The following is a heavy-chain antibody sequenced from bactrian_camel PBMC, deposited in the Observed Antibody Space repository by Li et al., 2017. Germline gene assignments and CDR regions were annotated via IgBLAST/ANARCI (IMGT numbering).Heavy chain of an antibody. J-gene: IGHJ4*01. CDR2: ITSAGWT. D-gene: IGHD5*01. CDR3: VRGGDKSYNP. V-gene: IGHV3S53*01. CDR1: GYTYSRYC. Sequence: VQLVESGGGSVQAGGSLRLSCAASGYTYSRYCMGWFRQAPGNECEGVARITSAGWTTYTDSVKGRFTISRSNAKNTVYLQLNNLKIEDTAKYYCVRGGDKSYNPRGQGTQVTVSS.